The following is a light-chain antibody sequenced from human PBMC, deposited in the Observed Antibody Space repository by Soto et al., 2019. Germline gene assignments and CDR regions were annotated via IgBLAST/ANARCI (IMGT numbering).Light chain of an antibody. Sequence: EIVMTQSPATLSVSPGERATLSCRASQSVSSSYLAWYQQKPGQAPRLLIYDASNRATGIPARFSGSGSGTDFTLTVSSLEPEDFAVYYCQQRSDWPPTFGGGTKVDIK. V-gene: IGKV3D-20*02. CDR1: QSVSSSY. J-gene: IGKJ4*01. CDR2: DAS. CDR3: QQRSDWPPT.